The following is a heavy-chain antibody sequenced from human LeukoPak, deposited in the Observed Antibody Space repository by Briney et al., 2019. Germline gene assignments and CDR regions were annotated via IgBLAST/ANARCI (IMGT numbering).Heavy chain of an antibody. D-gene: IGHD2-15*01. V-gene: IGHV1-2*02. Sequence: ASVKVSCKASGYTFTDYYMHWVRQAPGQGLEWMGWINPNSGGTNYAQKFQGRVTMTRDTSISTAYMELSRLRSDDTAVYYCARENCSGGSCLLDYWGQGTLVTVSS. CDR1: GYTFTDYY. J-gene: IGHJ4*02. CDR3: ARENCSGGSCLLDY. CDR2: INPNSGGT.